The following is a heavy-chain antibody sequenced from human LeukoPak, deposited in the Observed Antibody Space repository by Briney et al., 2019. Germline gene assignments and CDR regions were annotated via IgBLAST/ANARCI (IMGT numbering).Heavy chain of an antibody. CDR1: GFTFSRHY. CDR2: ISGSGGST. V-gene: IGHV3-23*01. Sequence: GGSLRLSCAASGFTFSRHYMHWVRQAPGKGLEWVSAISGSGGSTYYADSVKGRFTISRDNSKNTLYLQMNSLRAEDTAVYYCAKLWRGSHPRYFDHWGQGTLVTVSS. CDR3: AKLWRGSHPRYFDH. J-gene: IGHJ4*02. D-gene: IGHD1-26*01.